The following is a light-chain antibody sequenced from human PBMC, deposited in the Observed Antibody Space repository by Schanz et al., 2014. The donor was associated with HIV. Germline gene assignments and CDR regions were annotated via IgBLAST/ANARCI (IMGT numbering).Light chain of an antibody. Sequence: QSVLTQPPSASGPPGQRVTISCSGSRSNLGTNTVNWYQRPPGTAPTVLIYRHNQRPSGVPDRFSGSRSGTSASLAISGLQSEDEADYYCATWDDSLKGWVFGGGTKLTVL. CDR1: RSNLGTNT. CDR2: RHN. CDR3: ATWDDSLKGWV. V-gene: IGLV1-44*01. J-gene: IGLJ3*02.